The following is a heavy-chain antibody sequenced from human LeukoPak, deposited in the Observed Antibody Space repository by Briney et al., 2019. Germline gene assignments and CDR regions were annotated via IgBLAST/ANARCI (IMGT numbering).Heavy chain of an antibody. Sequence: GESLKISCKGSGYSFTSSWIGWVRQMPGKGLEWMGIIYPGDSDTRYSPSFQGQVTMSADKSITTAYLQWSSLKASDTAMYYCARHFRMSGPPDSWGQGTLVTVSS. J-gene: IGHJ4*02. CDR3: ARHFRMSGPPDS. V-gene: IGHV5-51*01. CDR1: GYSFTSSW. CDR2: IYPGDSDT. D-gene: IGHD3-3*01.